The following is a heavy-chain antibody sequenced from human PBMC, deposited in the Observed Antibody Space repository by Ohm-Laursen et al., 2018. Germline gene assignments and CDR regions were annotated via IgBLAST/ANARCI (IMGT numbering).Heavy chain of an antibody. CDR2: ISWNSGSI. J-gene: IGHJ6*02. CDR3: AKDLGRSSTSLNRYGMDV. D-gene: IGHD2-2*01. Sequence: SSLRLSCAASGFTFDDYAMHWVRQAPGKGLEWVSGISWNSGSIGYADSVKGRFTISRDNAKNSLYLQMNSLRAEDTALYYCAKDLGRSSTSLNRYGMDVWGQGTTVTVSS. V-gene: IGHV3-9*01. CDR1: GFTFDDYA.